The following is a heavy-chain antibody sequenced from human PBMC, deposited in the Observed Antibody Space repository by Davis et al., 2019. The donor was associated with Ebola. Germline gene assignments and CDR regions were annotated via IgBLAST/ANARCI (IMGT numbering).Heavy chain of an antibody. CDR1: GGSFDDYY. Sequence: SETLSLTCAVYGGSFDDYYWSWIRQPPGQGLEWIGEINHSGSTNYNPSLKSRVTISVDTSKNQFSLKVNSVTAADTAVYYCARVYCSGGSCYYYYGMDVWGKGTTVTVSS. J-gene: IGHJ6*04. D-gene: IGHD2-15*01. CDR3: ARVYCSGGSCYYYYGMDV. V-gene: IGHV4-34*01. CDR2: INHSGST.